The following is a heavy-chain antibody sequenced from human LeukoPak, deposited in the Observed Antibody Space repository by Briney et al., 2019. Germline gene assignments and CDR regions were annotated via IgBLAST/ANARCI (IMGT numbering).Heavy chain of an antibody. D-gene: IGHD2-15*01. CDR3: VYCSGGSTSYGMDV. J-gene: IGHJ6*02. Sequence: GESLQISCKGAGYSSTSSWIAWVRQMPGKGLEWMGIIYLGDSDTRYSPSFQGQVTISADKSISTAYLQWSSLKASDTALYFCVYCSGGSTSYGMDVWGQGTTVTVSS. V-gene: IGHV5-51*01. CDR1: GYSSTSSW. CDR2: IYLGDSDT.